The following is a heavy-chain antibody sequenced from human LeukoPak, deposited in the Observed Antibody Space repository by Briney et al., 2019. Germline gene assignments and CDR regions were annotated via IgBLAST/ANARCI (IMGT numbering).Heavy chain of an antibody. CDR1: GYTFSGYY. V-gene: IGHV1-2*02. D-gene: IGHD3-10*01. J-gene: IGHJ4*02. CDR3: ARDGPAQMVDFDY. Sequence: ASVRVSCKASGYTFSGYYIHWVRQAPGQGLEWMGWINPNNGATNYAQKFQGGVTMTRDTSITTFYMEVSSLTSDDTAVYYCARDGPAQMVDFDYWGQGALVTVSS. CDR2: INPNNGAT.